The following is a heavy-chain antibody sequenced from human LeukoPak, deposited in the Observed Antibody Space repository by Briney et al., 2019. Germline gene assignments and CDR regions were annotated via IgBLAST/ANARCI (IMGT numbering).Heavy chain of an antibody. CDR1: GHNFTNYA. CDR2: INTNTGNP. J-gene: IGHJ5*02. CDR3: AKAPLEIVLQAGTWNFFDP. Sequence: ASVKVSCKASGHNFTNYAMNWVRQAPGQGLEWMGWINTNTGNPTYAQGFTGRFVFALDTSVSTAHLQISGLKAEDTAVYYCAKAPLEIVLQAGTWNFFDPWGQGTLVTVSS. D-gene: IGHD2-8*01. V-gene: IGHV7-4-1*02.